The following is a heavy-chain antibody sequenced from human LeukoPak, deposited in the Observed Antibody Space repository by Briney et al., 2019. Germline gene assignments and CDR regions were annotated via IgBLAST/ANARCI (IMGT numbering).Heavy chain of an antibody. CDR3: ARVARYYDSSGYRAKPFFDY. Sequence: SETLSLTCTVSGGSISISTYYWAWIRQPPGKGLEWIGSIYYSGTTHYNLSLKSRVTISVDTSKNQFSLKLSSVTAADTAVYYCARVARYYDSSGYRAKPFFDYWGQGTLVTVSS. J-gene: IGHJ4*02. V-gene: IGHV4-39*01. CDR1: GGSISISTYY. CDR2: IYYSGTT. D-gene: IGHD3-22*01.